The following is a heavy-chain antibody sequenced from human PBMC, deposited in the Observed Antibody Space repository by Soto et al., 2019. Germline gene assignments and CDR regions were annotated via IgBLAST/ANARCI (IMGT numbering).Heavy chain of an antibody. V-gene: IGHV4-39*01. CDR1: GGSISSSSYY. J-gene: IGHJ6*02. CDR2: IYYSRST. CDR3: ARPYSSSWYRQYYYYGMDV. D-gene: IGHD6-13*01. Sequence: PSETLSLTCTVSGGSISSSSYYWGCIRQPPGKGLEWIGSIYYSRSTYYNPSLKSRVTISVDTSKNQFSLKLSSVTAADTAVYYCARPYSSSWYRQYYYYGMDVWGQGTTVTVSS.